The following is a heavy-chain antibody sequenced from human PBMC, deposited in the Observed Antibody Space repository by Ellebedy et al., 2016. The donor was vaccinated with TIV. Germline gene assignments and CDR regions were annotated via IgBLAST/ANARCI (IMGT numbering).Heavy chain of an antibody. CDR2: IIPILGTP. CDR3: ASPGPYYDVLTWSFPHHFAS. J-gene: IGHJ4*02. Sequence: AASVKVSCKPSVGTLITYNIHWVRPAPGQGLEWMGGIIPILGTPKYAQKFQGRVTITADKSTNTVFIDLSSLRFEDTAVYYGASPGPYYDVLTWSFPHHFASWGQGTQVTVSS. CDR1: VGTLITYN. V-gene: IGHV1-69*08. D-gene: IGHD3-9*01.